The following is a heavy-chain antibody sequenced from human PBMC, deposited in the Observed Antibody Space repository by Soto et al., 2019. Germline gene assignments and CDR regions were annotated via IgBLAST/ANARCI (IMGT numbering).Heavy chain of an antibody. J-gene: IGHJ5*02. CDR1: GFSFSNYA. Sequence: GGSLRLSCAASGFSFSNYAMHWVRQTPGKGLEWLAIISYDGDNEYYADSVRGRFTISRDNSKNTLYLQTNNLRHEDTAVYYCARQVVAYCSGGSCYSPNRHWFDPWGQGTLVTVSS. V-gene: IGHV3-30*03. CDR3: ARQVVAYCSGGSCYSPNRHWFDP. D-gene: IGHD2-15*01. CDR2: ISYDGDNE.